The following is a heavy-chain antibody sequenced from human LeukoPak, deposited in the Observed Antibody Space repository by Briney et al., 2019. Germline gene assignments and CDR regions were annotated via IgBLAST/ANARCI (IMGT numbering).Heavy chain of an antibody. CDR2: ISGRADLT. Sequence: GETLRLSRAASGFTFSAYGITWVRQAPGKGLEWVSAISGRADLTFYADSVKGRFTISRDNSKNTLYLQMNSLRAEDTAVYYCARDSQSDYYDNWGQGTMVTVSS. CDR1: GFTFSAYG. D-gene: IGHD3-10*01. V-gene: IGHV3-23*01. J-gene: IGHJ3*02. CDR3: ARDSQSDYYDN.